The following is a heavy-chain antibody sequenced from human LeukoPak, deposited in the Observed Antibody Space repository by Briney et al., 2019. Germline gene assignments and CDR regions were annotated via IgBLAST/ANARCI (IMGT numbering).Heavy chain of an antibody. CDR1: GFTFSTYA. CDR2: ISYDGRHN. D-gene: IGHD2-8*01. J-gene: IGHJ4*02. V-gene: IGHV3-30*04. Sequence: GRSLRLSCAASGFTFSTYAMNWVRQAPGKGLEWVAVISYDGRHNYYADSVKGRFTISRDNSKNTLYLQMNSLRDEDSAAYYCARVYLERLTAGYFDHWGQGTWVTVSS. CDR3: ARVYLERLTAGYFDH.